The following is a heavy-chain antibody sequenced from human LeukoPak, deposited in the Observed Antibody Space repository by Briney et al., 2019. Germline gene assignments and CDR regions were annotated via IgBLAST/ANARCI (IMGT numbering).Heavy chain of an antibody. J-gene: IGHJ4*02. CDR3: TSEGQDNWNDRFEN. CDR1: GLTFSKVW. Sequence: PGRSLRLSCAASGLTFSKVWMSWVRQAPGKGLEWVGRIKSKSDDGTTDYPTSLEGRFTITRDDSKNTLFLQVNSLKTEDTAVYYCTSEGQDNWNDRFENWGQGTLVTVSS. V-gene: IGHV3-15*01. D-gene: IGHD1-1*01. CDR2: IKSKSDDGTT.